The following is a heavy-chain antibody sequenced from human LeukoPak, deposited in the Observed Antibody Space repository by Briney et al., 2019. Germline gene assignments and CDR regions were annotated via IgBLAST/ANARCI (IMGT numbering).Heavy chain of an antibody. V-gene: IGHV3-11*04. CDR2: ITSSGGHM. J-gene: IGHJ4*02. Sequence: LSLTCTVSGGSISSSSYYWGWLRQPPGKGLEWVSYITSSGGHMYYADSAKGRFTISRDNAENSLDLQMNSLRAEDTAVYYCARVARYGDYIGGCDYWGQGALVTVSS. CDR3: ARVARYGDYIGGCDY. CDR1: GGSISSSSYY. D-gene: IGHD4-17*01.